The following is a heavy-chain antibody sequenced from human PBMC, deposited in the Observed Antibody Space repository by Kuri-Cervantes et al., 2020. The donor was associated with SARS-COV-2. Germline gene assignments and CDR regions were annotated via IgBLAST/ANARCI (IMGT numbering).Heavy chain of an antibody. V-gene: IGHV3-21*04. J-gene: IGHJ6*02. CDR2: ISSSSSYI. CDR3: ARTGLPGWYYYTVWTS. CDR1: GFTFSSYS. D-gene: IGHD2-15*01. Sequence: LSLTCAASGFTFSSYSMNWVRQAPGEGLEWVSSISSSSSYIYYADSVKGRFTISRDNAKNSLYLQMNSLRAEDTAVYYCARTGLPGWYYYTVWTSGAKGPRSPSP.